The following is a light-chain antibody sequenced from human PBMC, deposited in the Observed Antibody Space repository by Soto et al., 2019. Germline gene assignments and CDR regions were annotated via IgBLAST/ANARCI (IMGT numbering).Light chain of an antibody. J-gene: IGLJ1*01. Sequence: QSALTQPASVSGSPGQSITISCTGTSSDVGGYNYVSWHQQHPGKAPKLMIYDVSNRPSGVSNRFSGSKSGNTASLTISGLQAEDEADYYCSSYTSSSTLLYVFGTGTKV. CDR3: SSYTSSSTLLYV. CDR2: DVS. CDR1: SSDVGGYNY. V-gene: IGLV2-14*01.